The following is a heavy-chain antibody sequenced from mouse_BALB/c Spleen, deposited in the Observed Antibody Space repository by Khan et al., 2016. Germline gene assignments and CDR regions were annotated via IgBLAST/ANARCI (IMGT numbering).Heavy chain of an antibody. J-gene: IGHJ4*01. CDR2: ISYDGSN. D-gene: IGHD1-1*02. CDR3: AREGWFNGDYAMDY. V-gene: IGHV3-6*02. Sequence: EVQLQESGPGLVKPSQSLSLTCSVTGYSITSGYYWNWIRQFPGNKLEWMGYISYDGSNNYNPSLKNRISITRYTSKNQLFLKLNSVTTEDTATYYCAREGWFNGDYAMDYWGQGTSVTVSS. CDR1: GYSITSGYY.